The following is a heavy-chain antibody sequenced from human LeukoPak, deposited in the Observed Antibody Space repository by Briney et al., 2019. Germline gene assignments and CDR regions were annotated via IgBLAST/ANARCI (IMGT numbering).Heavy chain of an antibody. Sequence: GASVKVSCKASGYTFTDYNMHWVRQAPGQGLEWMGWINPNNDDADYAQKFQGRVTMTRDTSIRTAYMELSTLRSDDTAVYYCARGNGRFSDNWFDPWGQGTLVTVSS. CDR1: GYTFTDYN. V-gene: IGHV1-2*02. D-gene: IGHD2-8*01. CDR3: ARGNGRFSDNWFDP. J-gene: IGHJ5*02. CDR2: INPNNDDA.